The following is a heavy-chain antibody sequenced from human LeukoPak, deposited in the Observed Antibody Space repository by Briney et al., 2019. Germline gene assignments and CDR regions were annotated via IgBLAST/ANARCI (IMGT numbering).Heavy chain of an antibody. Sequence: PGGSLRLSCAASGFTISPYWMHWARQTPGKGLVWVSRISRDGSDTVYADSVKGRFTISRDNANETLYLQMNSLRGDDTAVYYCAREWDLPGAYYMDVWGKGTTVTVSS. CDR2: ISRDGSDT. V-gene: IGHV3-74*01. CDR1: GFTISPYW. J-gene: IGHJ6*03. D-gene: IGHD1-26*01. CDR3: AREWDLPGAYYMDV.